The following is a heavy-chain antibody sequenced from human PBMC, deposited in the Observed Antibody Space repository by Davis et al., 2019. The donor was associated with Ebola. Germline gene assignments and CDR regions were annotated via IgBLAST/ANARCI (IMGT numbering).Heavy chain of an antibody. Sequence: GESLKIPRVASGFTFISYSISLVRQAPGKGVEWGSVFDGICGGTYYADSVKGRFTISRDTAKNTLYLQMNSLRAEDTAVYYCARAYGYGGDYWGQGTLVTVSS. CDR3: ARAYGYGGDY. CDR2: FDGICGGT. J-gene: IGHJ4*02. V-gene: IGHV3-23*01. CDR1: GFTFISYS. D-gene: IGHD4-23*01.